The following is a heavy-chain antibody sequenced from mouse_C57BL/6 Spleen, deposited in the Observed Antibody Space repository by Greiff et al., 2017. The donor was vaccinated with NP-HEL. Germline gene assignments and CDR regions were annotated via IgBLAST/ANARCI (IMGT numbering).Heavy chain of an antibody. CDR3: ALGHYYGSSYDYFDY. CDR2: IHPSDSDT. D-gene: IGHD1-1*01. V-gene: IGHV1-74*01. CDR1: GYTFTSYW. J-gene: IGHJ2*01. Sequence: VKLQQPGAELVKPGASVKVSCKASGYTFTSYWMHWVKQRPGQGLEWIGRIHPSDSDTNYNQKFKGQATLTVDKSSSTAYMQLSSLTSEDSAVYYCALGHYYGSSYDYFDYWGQGTTLTVSS.